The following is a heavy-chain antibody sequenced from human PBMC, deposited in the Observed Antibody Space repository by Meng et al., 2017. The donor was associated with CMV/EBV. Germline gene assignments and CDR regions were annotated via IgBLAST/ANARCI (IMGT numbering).Heavy chain of an antibody. CDR1: GYTFTGYY. Sequence: ASVKVSCKASGYTFTGYYMHWVRQAPGQGLEWMGWINPNSGGTNYAQKLQGRVTMTTDTSTSTAYMELRSLRSDDTAVYYCARDSRSVVMTHFYDAFDIWGQGTMVTVSS. V-gene: IGHV1-2*02. J-gene: IGHJ3*02. CDR2: INPNSGGT. D-gene: IGHD3-22*01. CDR3: ARDSRSVVMTHFYDAFDI.